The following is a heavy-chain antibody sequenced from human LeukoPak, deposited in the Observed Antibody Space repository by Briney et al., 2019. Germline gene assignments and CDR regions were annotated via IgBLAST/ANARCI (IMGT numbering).Heavy chain of an antibody. D-gene: IGHD3-9*01. CDR3: AKHQYYDILTGYGMDV. V-gene: IGHV3-53*01. CDR2: IYTDNTT. J-gene: IGHJ6*02. Sequence: GGSLRLSCAASGFTVSSDYMSWVRQAPGKGLEWVSVIYTDNTTYYTDSVKGRFTISRDNSKNTVYLQMNSLRAEDMAVYYCAKHQYYDILTGYGMDVWGQGTTVTVSS. CDR1: GFTVSSDY.